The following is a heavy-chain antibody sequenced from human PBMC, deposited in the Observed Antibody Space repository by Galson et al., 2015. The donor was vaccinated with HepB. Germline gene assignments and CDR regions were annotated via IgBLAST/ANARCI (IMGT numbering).Heavy chain of an antibody. CDR3: ARASKEYYYDSSGYWFDY. CDR1: GFTFSSYS. CDR2: ISSSSSYI. V-gene: IGHV3-21*01. D-gene: IGHD3-22*01. Sequence: SLRLSCAASGFTFSSYSMNWVRQAPGKGLEWVSSISSSSSYIYYADSVKGRFTISRDNAKNSLYLQMNSLRAEDTAVYYCARASKEYYYDSSGYWFDYWGQGTLVTVSS. J-gene: IGHJ5*01.